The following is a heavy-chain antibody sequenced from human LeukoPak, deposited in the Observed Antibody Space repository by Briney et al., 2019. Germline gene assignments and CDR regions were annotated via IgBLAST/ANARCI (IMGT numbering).Heavy chain of an antibody. CDR3: AKDSRSFSLDY. D-gene: IGHD3-16*02. CDR2: IYSGGST. CDR1: EFSVGSNY. Sequence: GGSLRLSCAASEFSVGSNYMTWVRQAPGKGLEWVSLIYSGGSTYYADSVKGRFTISRDNSKNTLYLQMNSLRAEDTAVYYCAKDSRSFSLDYWGQGTLVTVSS. J-gene: IGHJ4*02. V-gene: IGHV3-66*01.